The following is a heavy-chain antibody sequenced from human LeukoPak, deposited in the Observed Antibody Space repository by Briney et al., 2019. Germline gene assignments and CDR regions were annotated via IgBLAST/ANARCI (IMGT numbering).Heavy chain of an antibody. D-gene: IGHD4-17*01. CDR1: GFTFSSYS. Sequence: GESLRLSCAASGFTFSSYSMNWVRQAPGKGLEWVSSISSSSSYIYYADSVKGRFTISRDNAKNSLYLQMNSLRAEDTAVYYCARVGDYGDYGFDYWGQGTLVTVSS. CDR2: ISSSSSYI. CDR3: ARVGDYGDYGFDY. V-gene: IGHV3-21*01. J-gene: IGHJ4*02.